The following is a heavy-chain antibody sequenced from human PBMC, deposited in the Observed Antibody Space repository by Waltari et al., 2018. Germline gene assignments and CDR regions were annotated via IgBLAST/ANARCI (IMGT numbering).Heavy chain of an antibody. D-gene: IGHD3-10*01. Sequence: EEQLLESGGGLVQPGDSLRLSCAGPGFRFSNYWMNWVRQAPGKGLVWVARIGNDETSISYADSVKGRFTISRDNAKNTVYLQMKRLRVEDTAVYYCARLAPRTYRSPVPGRHYYYGMDVWGQGTTVTVSS. CDR2: IGNDETSI. CDR1: GFRFSNYW. V-gene: IGHV3-74*01. CDR3: ARLAPRTYRSPVPGRHYYYGMDV. J-gene: IGHJ6*02.